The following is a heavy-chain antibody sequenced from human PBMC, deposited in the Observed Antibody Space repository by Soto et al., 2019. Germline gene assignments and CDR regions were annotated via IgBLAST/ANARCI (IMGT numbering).Heavy chain of an antibody. CDR3: TRSRAIDFDS. V-gene: IGHV3-49*04. Sequence: SLRLSCSASGFNFGAYAMSWVRQPTGKGLEWVGFIRRKAYGGTTDYAASVKGRFTISRDDSNSIAYLQMNSLKIEDTAVYYCTRSRAIDFDSWGQGTLVTSPQ. CDR1: GFNFGAYA. J-gene: IGHJ4*02. CDR2: IRRKAYGGTT. D-gene: IGHD3-10*01.